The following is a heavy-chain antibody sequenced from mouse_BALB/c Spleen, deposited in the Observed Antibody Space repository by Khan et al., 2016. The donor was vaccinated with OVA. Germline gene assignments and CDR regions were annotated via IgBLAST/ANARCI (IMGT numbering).Heavy chain of an antibody. V-gene: IGHV9-1*02. D-gene: IGHD3-2*02. CDR2: INTYTGEP. CDR1: GYTFTNYR. CDR3: AREASYWYFDD. J-gene: IGHJ1*01. Sequence: QIQLVQSGPELKKPGETVKLSCKASGYTFTNYRMNWMTQAPEKGLKWMGWINTYTGEPTYGDDFKGRFAFSMETSDRTAYLQINNLKNEDMATYFCAREASYWYFDDWGAGTTVTVSS.